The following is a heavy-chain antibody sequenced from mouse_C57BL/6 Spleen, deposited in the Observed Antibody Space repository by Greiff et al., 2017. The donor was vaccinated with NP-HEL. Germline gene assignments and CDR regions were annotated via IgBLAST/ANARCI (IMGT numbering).Heavy chain of an antibody. V-gene: IGHV1-55*01. D-gene: IGHD2-2*01. CDR1: GYTFTISW. Sequence: QVQLQQPGAELVKPGASVKMSGKASGYTFTISWITWVKQRPGQGLEWIGDIYPGSGSTNYNEKFKSKATLTVDTSSSTAYMQLSSLTSEDSAVYYCARSTMVTTDWYFDVWGTGTTVTVSS. CDR2: IYPGSGST. J-gene: IGHJ1*03. CDR3: ARSTMVTTDWYFDV.